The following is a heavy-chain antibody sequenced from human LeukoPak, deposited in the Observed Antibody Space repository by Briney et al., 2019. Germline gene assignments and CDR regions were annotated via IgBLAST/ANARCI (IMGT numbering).Heavy chain of an antibody. CDR2: MNQRGSEK. CDR1: GSTFSNYW. CDR3: ARGGAYYYDSSGWDY. V-gene: IGHV3-7*01. J-gene: IGHJ4*02. Sequence: GGSLRLSCAASGSTFSNYWMSWVRQSPGKGLEWVAIMNQRGSEKYYVDSVKGRFTISRDNAKNSVYLQMDSLRVEDTAVYYCARGGAYYYDSSGWDYWGQGTLVTVSS. D-gene: IGHD3-22*01.